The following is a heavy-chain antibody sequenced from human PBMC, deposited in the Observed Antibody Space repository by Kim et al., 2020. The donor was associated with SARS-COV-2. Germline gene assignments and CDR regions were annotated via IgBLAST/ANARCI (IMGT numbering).Heavy chain of an antibody. CDR3: ARGVVRGVIMVSD. D-gene: IGHD3-10*01. V-gene: IGHV4-34*01. Sequence: SETLSLTCAVYGGSFSGYYWSWIRQPPGKGLEWIGEINHSGSTNYNPSLKSRVTISVDTSKNQFSLKLSSVTAADTAVYYCARGVVRGVIMVSDWGQGTL. J-gene: IGHJ4*02. CDR2: INHSGST. CDR1: GGSFSGYY.